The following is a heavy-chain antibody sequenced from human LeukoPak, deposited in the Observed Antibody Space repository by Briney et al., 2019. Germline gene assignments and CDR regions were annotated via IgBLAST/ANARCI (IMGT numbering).Heavy chain of an antibody. V-gene: IGHV5-51*01. CDR2: IYPGDSDT. CDR3: ARQRGDIVATMESSYNWFDP. J-gene: IGHJ5*02. D-gene: IGHD5-12*01. Sequence: KSGESLKISCKGSGYSFTSYWIGWVRQMPGKGLEWMGIIYPGDSDTRYSPSFQGQVTISADKSISTAYLQWSSLKASDTAMYYCARQRGDIVATMESSYNWFDPWGQGTLVTVSS. CDR1: GYSFTSYW.